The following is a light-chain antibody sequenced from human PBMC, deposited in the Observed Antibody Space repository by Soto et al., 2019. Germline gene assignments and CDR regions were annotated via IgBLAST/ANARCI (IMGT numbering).Light chain of an antibody. Sequence: AIQLTQSPSYLSASVGDRVIITCRASQGIHTALAWYQQKPGNAPMLLIYDASTVEAGAPSRFSGSGSGTDFTLTISSLHPEDFATYYCQQFSNYPHVFGQGTRLEIK. CDR3: QQFSNYPHV. CDR2: DAS. J-gene: IGKJ5*01. CDR1: QGIHTA. V-gene: IGKV1D-13*01.